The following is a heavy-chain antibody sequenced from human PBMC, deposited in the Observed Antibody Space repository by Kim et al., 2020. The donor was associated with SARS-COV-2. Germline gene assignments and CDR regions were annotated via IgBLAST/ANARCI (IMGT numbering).Heavy chain of an antibody. Sequence: SETLSLTCAVYGGSFSGYYWSWIRQPPGKGLEWIGEINHSGSTNYNPSLKSRVTISVDTSKNQFSLKLSSVTAADTAVYYCAHIAVARGPVFYWGQGTLVTVSS. CDR1: GGSFSGYY. CDR3: AHIAVARGPVFY. D-gene: IGHD6-19*01. J-gene: IGHJ4*02. V-gene: IGHV4-34*01. CDR2: INHSGST.